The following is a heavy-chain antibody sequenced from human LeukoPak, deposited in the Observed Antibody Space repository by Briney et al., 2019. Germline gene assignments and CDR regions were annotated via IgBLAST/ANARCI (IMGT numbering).Heavy chain of an antibody. D-gene: IGHD1-26*01. CDR2: FTYGGGT. CDR3: ARRGSNPVGAIDY. Sequence: SETLSLTCTVSGDSISNNNYYWGWIRQPPGKGLEWIGSFTYGGGTYYNSSLKSRVTISVDTSKNQFSLKVTSVTAADTAVYYCARRGSNPVGAIDYWGQGTLVIVSS. V-gene: IGHV4-39*01. J-gene: IGHJ4*02. CDR1: GDSISNNNYY.